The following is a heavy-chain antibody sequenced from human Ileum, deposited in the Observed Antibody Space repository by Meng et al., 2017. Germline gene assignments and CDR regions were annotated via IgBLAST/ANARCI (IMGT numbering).Heavy chain of an antibody. V-gene: IGHV1-69*06. CDR1: GGTFSSYA. D-gene: IGHD1-26*01. J-gene: IGHJ5*02. CDR3: ARDKSGPIVGATLGWFDP. Sequence: SVKVSCKASGGTFSSYAISWVRQAPGQGLEWMGGIIPIFGTANYAQKFQGRVTITADKSTSTAYMELSSLRSEDTAVYYCARDKSGPIVGATLGWFDPWGQGTLVTVSS. CDR2: IIPIFGTA.